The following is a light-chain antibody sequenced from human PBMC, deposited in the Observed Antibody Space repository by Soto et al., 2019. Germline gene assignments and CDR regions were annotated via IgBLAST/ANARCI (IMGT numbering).Light chain of an antibody. J-gene: IGKJ1*01. Sequence: DTMLTQSPGTLAFSPGEGATLSCKASQSLSGRYLAWYQQKPGQAPRLLIYGASTRATGIPDRFSGSGSGTDFTLTISRLEPEDFAVYYCQQYDSSPRTFGQGTKVNIK. CDR3: QQYDSSPRT. CDR2: GAS. V-gene: IGKV3-20*01. CDR1: QSLSGRY.